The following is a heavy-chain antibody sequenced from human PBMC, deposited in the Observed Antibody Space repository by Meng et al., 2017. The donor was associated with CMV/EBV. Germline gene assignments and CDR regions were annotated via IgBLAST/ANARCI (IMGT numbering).Heavy chain of an antibody. V-gene: IGHV3-74*03. Sequence: GGSLRLSCAASGFTFSNYWMHRVRQAPGKGLVWVSRINDDGSKTTYADSVRGRLTISRDNAKNTLYLQMNSLRAEDTAVYYCVRDAYDFWSTSHGMDVWGQGTTVTVSS. CDR3: VRDAYDFWSTSHGMDV. CDR1: GFTFSNYW. D-gene: IGHD3-3*01. J-gene: IGHJ6*02. CDR2: INDDGSKT.